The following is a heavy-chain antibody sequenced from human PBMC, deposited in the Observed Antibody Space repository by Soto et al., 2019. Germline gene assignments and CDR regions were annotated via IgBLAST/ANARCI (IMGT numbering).Heavy chain of an antibody. CDR3: SSGQAYDYVWGTIIPAAFDI. V-gene: IGHV6-1*01. CDR1: GDSVSSNSAA. J-gene: IGHJ3*02. Sequence: SQTLSLTCAISGDSVSSNSAAWNWIRQSPSRGLEWLGRTYCRSKWYNDYAVSVKSRITVNPDTYKNQFSLQLNSVTPEDTDVYYCSSGQAYDYVWGTIIPAAFDIRGQVTMVTVS. D-gene: IGHD3-16*01. CDR2: TYCRSKWYN.